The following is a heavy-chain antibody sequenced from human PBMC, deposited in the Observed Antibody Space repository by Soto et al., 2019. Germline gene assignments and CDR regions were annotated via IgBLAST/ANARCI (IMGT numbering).Heavy chain of an antibody. CDR1: GGTFSSYA. D-gene: IGHD3-22*01. Sequence: QVQLVQSGAEVKKPGSSVKVSCKASGGTFSSYAISWVRQAPGQGLEWMGGVIPIFGTANYAQKFQGRVTITADKSTSTAYMELSSLRSEDTAVYYCAREVDPYDSSGYYYYNLGYWGQGTLVTVSS. V-gene: IGHV1-69*06. J-gene: IGHJ4*02. CDR2: VIPIFGTA. CDR3: AREVDPYDSSGYYYYNLGY.